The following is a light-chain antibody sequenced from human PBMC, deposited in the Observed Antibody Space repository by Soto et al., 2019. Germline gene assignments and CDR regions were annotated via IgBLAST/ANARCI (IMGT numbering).Light chain of an antibody. CDR3: QQYNSYSGT. Sequence: AIQLTQSPSSLSASVGDRVTLTFRASHGISSFLAWYQQKPGKAPKLLIYDASSLESGVPSRFSGSGSGTEFTLTISSLQPDDFATYYCQQYNSYSGTFGQGTKVDI. V-gene: IGKV1-13*02. CDR1: HGISSF. CDR2: DAS. J-gene: IGKJ1*01.